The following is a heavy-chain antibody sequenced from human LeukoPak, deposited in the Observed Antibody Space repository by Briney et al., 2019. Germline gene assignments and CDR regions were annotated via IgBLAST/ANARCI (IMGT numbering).Heavy chain of an antibody. D-gene: IGHD6-13*01. V-gene: IGHV3-21*01. CDR3: ARTEQQLVFDY. Sequence: SGGSLRLSCAASGFTFSSYAMSWVRQAPGKGLEWVSSISSSSSYIYYADSVKGRFTISRDNAKNSLYLQMNSLRAEDTAVYYCARTEQQLVFDYWGQGTLVTVSS. J-gene: IGHJ4*02. CDR2: ISSSSSYI. CDR1: GFTFSSYA.